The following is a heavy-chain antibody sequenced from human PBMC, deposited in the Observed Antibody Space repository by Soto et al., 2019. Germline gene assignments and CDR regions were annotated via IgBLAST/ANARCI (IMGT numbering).Heavy chain of an antibody. D-gene: IGHD6-13*01. Sequence: ASVKVSCKASGYTFTSYYMHWVRQAPGQGLEWMGIINPSGGSTSYAQKFQGRVTMTRDTSTSTIYMELSSLRSEDTAVYYCARVSGVTVAAAGNWFDPWGQGTLVTGSS. CDR1: GYTFTSYY. V-gene: IGHV1-46*01. CDR3: ARVSGVTVAAAGNWFDP. CDR2: INPSGGST. J-gene: IGHJ5*02.